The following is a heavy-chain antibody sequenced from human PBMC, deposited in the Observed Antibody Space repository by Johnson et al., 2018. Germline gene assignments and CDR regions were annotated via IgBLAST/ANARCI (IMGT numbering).Heavy chain of an antibody. V-gene: IGHV3-30*18. CDR1: GFTFSSYG. CDR3: GKDEGGGGAFDI. Sequence: QLVESGGGVVQPGRSLRLSCAASGFTFSSYGMHWVRQAPGKGLEWVAVISYDGSNKYYADSVKGRFTISRDNSKNTLYLQMNSLRAEDKAVYYWGKDEGGGGAFDIWGQGTMVTVSS. J-gene: IGHJ3*02. D-gene: IGHD3-16*01. CDR2: ISYDGSNK.